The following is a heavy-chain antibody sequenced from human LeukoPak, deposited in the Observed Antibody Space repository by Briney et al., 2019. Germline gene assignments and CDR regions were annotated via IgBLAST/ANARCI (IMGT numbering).Heavy chain of an antibody. D-gene: IGHD2-2*01. CDR2: IYYDDRT. V-gene: IGHV3-53*01. CDR3: AKDDGLVVPAAMSFDY. CDR1: GFTVSDNS. Sequence: PGGSLRLSCTVSGFTVSDNSMSWVRQAPGKGLEWVSFIYYDDRTHYSDSVKGRFTISRDNSKNTLYLQMNSLRAEDTAVYYCAKDDGLVVPAAMSFDYWGQGTLVTVSS. J-gene: IGHJ4*02.